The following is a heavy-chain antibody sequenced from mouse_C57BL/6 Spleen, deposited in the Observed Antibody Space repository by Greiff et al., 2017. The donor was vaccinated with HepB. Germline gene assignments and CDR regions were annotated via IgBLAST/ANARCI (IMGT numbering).Heavy chain of an antibody. V-gene: IGHV1-55*01. CDR3: ARGGGWLQAWFAY. D-gene: IGHD2-3*01. CDR1: GYTFTSYW. CDR2: IYPGSGST. J-gene: IGHJ3*01. Sequence: QVQLQQPGAELVKPGASVKMSCKASGYTFTSYWITWVKQRPGQGLEWIGDIYPGSGSTNYNEKFKSKATLTVDTSSSTAYMQISSLTSEDSAVYYCARGGGWLQAWFAYWGQGTLVTVSA.